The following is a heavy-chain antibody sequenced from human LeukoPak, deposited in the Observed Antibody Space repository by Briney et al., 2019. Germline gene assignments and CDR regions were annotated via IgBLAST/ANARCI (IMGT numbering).Heavy chain of an antibody. J-gene: IGHJ4*02. V-gene: IGHV4-59*01. CDR1: GGSISSYY. CDR2: IYYSGST. D-gene: IGHD4-23*01. Sequence: SETLSLTCTVSGGSISSYYWSWIRQPPGKGLEWIGYIYYSGSTNYNPSLKSRVTISVDTSKNQFSLKLSSVTAADTAVYYCARDTTVVKGGFDYWGQGTLVTVSS. CDR3: ARDTTVVKGGFDY.